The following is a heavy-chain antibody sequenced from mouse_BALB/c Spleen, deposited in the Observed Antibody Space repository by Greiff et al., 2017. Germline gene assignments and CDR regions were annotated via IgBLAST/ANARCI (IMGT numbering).Heavy chain of an antibody. CDR2: ISSGGST. J-gene: IGHJ4*01. D-gene: IGHD3-2*02. Sequence: EVKLVESGGGLVKPGGSLKLSCAASGFTFSSYAMSWVRQTPEKRLEWVASISSGGSTYYPDSVKGRFTISRDNARNILYLQMSSLRSEDTAMYYCARRNSVAMDYWGQGTSVTVSS. CDR1: GFTFSSYA. V-gene: IGHV5-6-5*01. CDR3: ARRNSVAMDY.